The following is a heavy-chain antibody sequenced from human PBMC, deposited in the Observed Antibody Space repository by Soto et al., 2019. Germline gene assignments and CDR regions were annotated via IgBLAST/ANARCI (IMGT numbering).Heavy chain of an antibody. J-gene: IGHJ4*02. CDR1: GFTFSSYW. D-gene: IGHD3-22*01. CDR2: IKEDGSEE. Sequence: EVQLVESGGGLVQPGGSLRLSCAASGFTFSSYWMSWVRQAPGKGLEWVANIKEDGSEESYVDSVKGRFTSSRDHAKNALYAGMNSRIAVDQAVYYFAGKAYHYDFAACWGRGTLVTVPS. V-gene: IGHV3-7*01. CDR3: AGKAYHYDFAAC.